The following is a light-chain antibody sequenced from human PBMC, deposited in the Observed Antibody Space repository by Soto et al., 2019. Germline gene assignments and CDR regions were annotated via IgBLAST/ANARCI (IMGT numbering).Light chain of an antibody. J-gene: IGKJ1*01. V-gene: IGKV1-5*03. CDR2: KTS. Sequence: DIHMTQSPSTLSASVGDRVTITCRASQSLTMRLAWYQQKPGKAPNLLIYKTSSLESGVPSRFSGSGSGTEFTLTISSLQPDDFATYYCQHWTDYSWTFGQGTKAEVK. CDR3: QHWTDYSWT. CDR1: QSLTMR.